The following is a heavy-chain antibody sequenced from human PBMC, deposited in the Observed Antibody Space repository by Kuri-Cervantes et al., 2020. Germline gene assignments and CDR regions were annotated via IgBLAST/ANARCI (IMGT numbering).Heavy chain of an antibody. CDR3: ANMGVTSGCRYYYYGMDV. CDR2: ISYDGSNK. CDR1: GFTFSSYA. Sequence: GESLKISCAASGFTFSSYAMHWVRQAPGKGLEWVADISYDGSNKYYADSVKGRFTISRDNSKNTLYLQMNSLRAEDTAVYYCANMGVTSGCRYYYYGMDVWGQGTTVTVSS. J-gene: IGHJ6*02. D-gene: IGHD1-26*01. V-gene: IGHV3-30*04.